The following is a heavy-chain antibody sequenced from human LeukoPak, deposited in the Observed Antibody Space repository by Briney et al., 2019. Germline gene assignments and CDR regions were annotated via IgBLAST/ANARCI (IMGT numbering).Heavy chain of an antibody. V-gene: IGHV3-48*03. CDR3: AELGITMIGGV. D-gene: IGHD3-10*02. CDR2: ISSSGSTI. J-gene: IGHJ6*04. Sequence: GALRLSCAASGFTFSSYEMNWVRQAPGKGLEWVSYISSSGSTIYYADSVKGRFTISRDNAKNSLYLQMNSLRAEGTAVYYCAELGITMIGGVWGKGTTVTISP. CDR1: GFTFSSYE.